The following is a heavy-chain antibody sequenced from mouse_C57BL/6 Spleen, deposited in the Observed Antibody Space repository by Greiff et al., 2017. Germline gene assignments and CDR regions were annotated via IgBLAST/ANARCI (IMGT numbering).Heavy chain of an antibody. Sequence: EVKLVESGGGLVKPGGSLKLSCAASGFTFSSYAMSWVRQTPEKRLEWVATISDGGSYSSYPDNVKGRFTISRDNAKNNLYLQMSHLKSEDTAMYYCARGRMDYWGQGTSVTVSS. CDR1: GFTFSSYA. J-gene: IGHJ4*01. CDR3: ARGRMDY. CDR2: ISDGGSYS. V-gene: IGHV5-4*03.